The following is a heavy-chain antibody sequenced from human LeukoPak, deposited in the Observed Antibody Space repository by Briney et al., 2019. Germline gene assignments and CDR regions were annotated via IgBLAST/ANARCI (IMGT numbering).Heavy chain of an antibody. J-gene: IGHJ6*04. CDR2: INQDGTEK. CDR3: AELGITMIGGV. CDR1: GFSFSTYW. Sequence: PGGSLRFSCAASGFSFSTYWMSWVRQAPGKGLEWVANINQDGTEKYYVDSVKGRFTISRDNAKNSLYLQMNSLRAEDTAVYYCAELGITMIGGVRGKGTTVTISS. D-gene: IGHD3-10*02. V-gene: IGHV3-7*01.